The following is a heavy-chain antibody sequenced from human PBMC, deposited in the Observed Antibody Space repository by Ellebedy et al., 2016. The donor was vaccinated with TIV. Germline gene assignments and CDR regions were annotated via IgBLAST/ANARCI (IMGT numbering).Heavy chain of an antibody. V-gene: IGHV3-48*02. D-gene: IGHD3-10*01. CDR2: ICSRSGIF. J-gene: IGHJ4*02. CDR3: ARGGGSGTYYSFDY. CDR1: RFTFSTYS. Sequence: GESLKISCEASRFTFSTYSMNWVRQAPGKGLEWISYICSRSGIFRYADSVKGRFTISSDNAKNSLYLQMDSLRDEDTAVYYCARGGGSGTYYSFDYWGRGTLVTVSS.